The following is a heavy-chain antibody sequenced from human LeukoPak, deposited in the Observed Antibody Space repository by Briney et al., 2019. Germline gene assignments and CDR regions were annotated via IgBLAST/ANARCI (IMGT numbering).Heavy chain of an antibody. Sequence: PSQTLSLTCTVSGGSISSGGYYWSWIRQHPGKGLEWIGYIYYSGSTYYNPSLKSRVTISVDTSKNQFSLKLSSVTAADTAVYYCARGTYYDFWSGYGQTFDYWGLGTLVTVSS. D-gene: IGHD3-3*01. CDR1: GGSISSGGYY. CDR2: IYYSGST. CDR3: ARGTYYDFWSGYGQTFDY. V-gene: IGHV4-31*03. J-gene: IGHJ4*02.